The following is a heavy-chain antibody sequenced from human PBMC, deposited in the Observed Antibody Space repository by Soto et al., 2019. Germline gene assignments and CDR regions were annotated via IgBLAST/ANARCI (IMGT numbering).Heavy chain of an antibody. V-gene: IGHV4-34*01. D-gene: IGHD2-2*01. CDR1: GGSFSGYY. CDR3: ARGQRGYCSSTSCSNWFDP. Sequence: LSLTCAVYGGSFSGYYWSWIRQPPGKGLEWIGEINHSGSTNYNPSLKSRVTISVDTSKNQFSLKLSSVTAADTAVYYCARGQRGYCSSTSCSNWFDPCGQGTLVTVSS. CDR2: INHSGST. J-gene: IGHJ5*02.